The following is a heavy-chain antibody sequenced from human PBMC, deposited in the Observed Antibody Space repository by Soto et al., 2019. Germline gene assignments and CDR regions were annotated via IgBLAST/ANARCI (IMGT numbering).Heavy chain of an antibody. V-gene: IGHV4-31*03. CDR2: IYYSGST. CDR1: GGSISSGIYY. CDR3: ARDLGSGSYYNWFDP. J-gene: IGHJ5*02. Sequence: PSETLSLTCTVSGGSISSGIYYWTWIRQHPGKGLEWIGYIYYSGSTYYNPSLKSRITMSIDTSKNQFYLNLSSVTAADTAVYYCARDLGSGSYYNWFDPWGQGIMVTVSS. D-gene: IGHD3-10*01.